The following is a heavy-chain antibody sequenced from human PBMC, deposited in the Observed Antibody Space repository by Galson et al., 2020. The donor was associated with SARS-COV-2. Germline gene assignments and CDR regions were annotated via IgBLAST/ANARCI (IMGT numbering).Heavy chain of an antibody. J-gene: IGHJ4*02. CDR1: GFTFSSYG. D-gene: IGHD3-10*01. Sequence: GESLKISCAASGFTFSSYGMHWVRQAPGKGLEWVAVIWYDGSNKYYADSVKGRFTISRDNSKNTLYLQMNSLRAEDTAVYYCARDGSPLYYFDYWCQGTLVTVSS. CDR3: ARDGSPLYYFDY. CDR2: IWYDGSNK. V-gene: IGHV3-33*01.